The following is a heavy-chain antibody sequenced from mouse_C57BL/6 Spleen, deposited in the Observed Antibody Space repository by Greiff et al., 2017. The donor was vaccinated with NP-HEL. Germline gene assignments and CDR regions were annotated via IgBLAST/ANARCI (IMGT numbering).Heavy chain of an antibody. D-gene: IGHD1-1*01. CDR1: GFTFSSYA. V-gene: IGHV5-4*01. Sequence: DVQLVESGGGLVKPGGSLKLSCAASGFTFSSYAMSWVRQTPEKRLEWVATISDGGSYTYYPDNVKGRFTISRDNAKNNLYLQMSHLKSEDTAMDYCARDEDYYGSSYVGYYAMDYWGQGTSVTVSS. CDR3: ARDEDYYGSSYVGYYAMDY. J-gene: IGHJ4*01. CDR2: ISDGGSYT.